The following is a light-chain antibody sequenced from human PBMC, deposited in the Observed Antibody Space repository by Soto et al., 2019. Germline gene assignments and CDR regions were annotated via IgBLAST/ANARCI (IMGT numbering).Light chain of an antibody. Sequence: EMVLTQSPGTLSLSPGERATLSYRASQSVSSSYLAWYQQKPGQAPRLLIYGASSRATGIPDRFSGSGSARDFTLTISRLEPEDFAVYYCQQYGSSPYTFGQGTKLEIK. V-gene: IGKV3-20*01. J-gene: IGKJ2*01. CDR3: QQYGSSPYT. CDR1: QSVSSSY. CDR2: GAS.